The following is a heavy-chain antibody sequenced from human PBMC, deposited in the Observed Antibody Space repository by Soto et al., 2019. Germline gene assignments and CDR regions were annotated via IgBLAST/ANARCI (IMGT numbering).Heavy chain of an antibody. CDR1: GFSLSSSGVG. J-gene: IGHJ5*02. V-gene: IGHV2-5*02. D-gene: IGHD1-26*01. Sequence: QITLRESGPTRVRPTQPLTLTCNFAGFSLSSSGVGVGWIRQSPGKAPEGLVVIYWDDDKRHSPSLKSRLTITNDTSKNQVVLTPTYMDPVDTGTYYCAHRALYSGSYWDGGSFAPWGQGIPVTASP. CDR2: IYWDDDK. CDR3: AHRALYSGSYWDGGSFAP.